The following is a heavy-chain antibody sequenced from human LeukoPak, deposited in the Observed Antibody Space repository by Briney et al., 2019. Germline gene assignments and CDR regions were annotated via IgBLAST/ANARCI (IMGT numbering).Heavy chain of an antibody. J-gene: IGHJ4*02. Sequence: GRPLRLSCAASGFTFSNYGMHWVRQAPGKGLEWVAVISHDGIKKYYADSVKGRFTISRDNSKNTLYLQMDSLRAEDTAVYYCAKVKWGYSNSWYQNYWGQGTLVTVSS. V-gene: IGHV3-30*18. CDR2: ISHDGIKK. CDR1: GFTFSNYG. CDR3: AKVKWGYSNSWYQNY. D-gene: IGHD6-13*01.